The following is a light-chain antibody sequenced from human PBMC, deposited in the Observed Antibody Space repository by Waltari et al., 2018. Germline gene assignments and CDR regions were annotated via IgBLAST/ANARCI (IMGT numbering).Light chain of an antibody. J-gene: IGKJ4*01. CDR2: RAS. CDR1: QGVSTW. Sequence: DIQLTQSPSTLPASVGDRVTITCRASQGVSTWLAWYQQKPGKAPKLLIYRASVLESGVPSRFSGSGSGTEFTLTISSLQPEDFATYFCQHYNSYPLTFGGGTKVDI. V-gene: IGKV1-5*03. CDR3: QHYNSYPLT.